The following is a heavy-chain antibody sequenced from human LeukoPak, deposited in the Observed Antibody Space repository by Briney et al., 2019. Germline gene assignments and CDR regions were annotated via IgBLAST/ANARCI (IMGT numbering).Heavy chain of an antibody. CDR3: AKSDYYDSSGYYYGSDY. J-gene: IGHJ4*02. D-gene: IGHD3-22*01. Sequence: GGSLRLSCAASGFTFSSYSMNWVRQAPGKGLEWVSSISSSSSYIYYADSVKGRFTISRDNSKNTLYVQMNSLRAEDTAVYYCAKSDYYDSSGYYYGSDYRGQGTLVTVSS. V-gene: IGHV3-21*04. CDR1: GFTFSSYS. CDR2: ISSSSSYI.